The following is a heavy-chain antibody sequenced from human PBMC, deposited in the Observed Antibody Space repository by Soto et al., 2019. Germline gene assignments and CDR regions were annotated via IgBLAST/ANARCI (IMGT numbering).Heavy chain of an antibody. CDR1: GFTFSNTY. D-gene: IGHD2-2*01. Sequence: XVCLRLSCAASGFTFSNTYMTWVRQPPGKGLECVSVIYTAGGTNYADSVKGRFIISRDNSKNTLYLQMNSLRAEDTAVYYCARALPVAKGGFDPWGQGTLVTVPS. CDR2: IYTAGGT. CDR3: ARALPVAKGGFDP. J-gene: IGHJ5*02. V-gene: IGHV3-53*01.